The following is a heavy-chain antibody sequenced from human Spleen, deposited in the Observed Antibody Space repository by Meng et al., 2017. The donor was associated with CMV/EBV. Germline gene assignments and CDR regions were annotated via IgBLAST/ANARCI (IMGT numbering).Heavy chain of an antibody. CDR2: INPDGSRT. Sequence: SCEASGYTFTRDCLHWVRQAPGQGLEWMGIINPDGSRTTYSHKFQGRVTMTTDTSAKTGFLELRSLTPEDTAVYYCARASFGATKDFWGQGTLVTVSS. CDR3: ARASFGATKDF. J-gene: IGHJ4*02. CDR1: GYTFTRDC. D-gene: IGHD4/OR15-4a*01. V-gene: IGHV1-46*01.